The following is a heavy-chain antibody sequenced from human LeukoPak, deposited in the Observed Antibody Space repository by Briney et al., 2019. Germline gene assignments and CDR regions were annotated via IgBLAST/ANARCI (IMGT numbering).Heavy chain of an antibody. Sequence: TSVKVSCKASGYSFTGYYMHWVRQAPGQGLEWMGWINPNSGGTNYAQKFQGRVTMTRDTSISTAYMELSRLRSDDTAVYYCARDGGQLGSGYYNYMDVWGKGTTDTVSS. CDR3: ARDGGQLGSGYYNYMDV. J-gene: IGHJ6*03. V-gene: IGHV1-2*02. D-gene: IGHD6-13*01. CDR1: GYSFTGYY. CDR2: INPNSGGT.